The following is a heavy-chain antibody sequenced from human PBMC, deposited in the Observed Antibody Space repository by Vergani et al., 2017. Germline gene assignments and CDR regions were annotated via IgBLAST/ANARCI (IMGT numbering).Heavy chain of an antibody. J-gene: IGHJ4*02. D-gene: IGHD5-24*01. CDR2: LTASGSGI. V-gene: IGHV3-23*01. Sequence: EVQLLESGGRLVQPGGSLRLSCVASGLAFSRYAMSWVRQAPGKGLEWVSGLTASGSGISYADSVRGRFTISRDNSKNTLFLQMDSLRAEDTAVYYCAKSGWLQHFGAHYFDSWGQGILVTVSS. CDR1: GLAFSRYA. CDR3: AKSGWLQHFGAHYFDS.